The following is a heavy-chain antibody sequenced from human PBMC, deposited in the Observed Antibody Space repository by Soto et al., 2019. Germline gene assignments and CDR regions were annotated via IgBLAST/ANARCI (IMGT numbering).Heavy chain of an antibody. Sequence: PGGSLRLSCAASGFTFSSYAMHWVRQAPGKGLEWVAVISYDGSNKYYADSVKGRFTISRDNSKNTLYLQMNSLRAEDTAVYYCAKDQPSTAFAWIQLWLLSYSSSPQVGNWFDPWGQGTLVTVSS. V-gene: IGHV3-30*04. CDR2: ISYDGSNK. CDR3: AKDQPSTAFAWIQLWLLSYSSSPQVGNWFDP. J-gene: IGHJ5*02. CDR1: GFTFSSYA. D-gene: IGHD5-18*01.